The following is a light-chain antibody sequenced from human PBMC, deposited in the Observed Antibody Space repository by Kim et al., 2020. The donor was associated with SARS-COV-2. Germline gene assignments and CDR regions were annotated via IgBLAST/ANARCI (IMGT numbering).Light chain of an antibody. CDR2: EVS. CDR3: SSYTSSSGV. Sequence: PGQSITISCTGTSSDVGGYNYVSWYQQNPGKAPKLMIYEVSKRPAGVSNRFSGSKSGNTASLTISGLQAEDEADYYCSSYTSSSGVFGGGTQLTVL. CDR1: SSDVGGYNY. J-gene: IGLJ2*01. V-gene: IGLV2-14*01.